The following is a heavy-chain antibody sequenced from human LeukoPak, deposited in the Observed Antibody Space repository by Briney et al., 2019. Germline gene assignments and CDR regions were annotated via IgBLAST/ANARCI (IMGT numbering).Heavy chain of an antibody. D-gene: IGHD3-22*01. CDR3: ARGQGWDSSLNY. Sequence: ASVKVSCKASGYTFTSYYMHWVRQAPGQGLEWMGIINPSGGSTSYAQKFQGRVTMTTDTSTSTAYMELRSLRSDDTAVYYCARGQGWDSSLNYWGQGTLVTVSS. V-gene: IGHV1-46*01. CDR1: GYTFTSYY. J-gene: IGHJ4*02. CDR2: INPSGGST.